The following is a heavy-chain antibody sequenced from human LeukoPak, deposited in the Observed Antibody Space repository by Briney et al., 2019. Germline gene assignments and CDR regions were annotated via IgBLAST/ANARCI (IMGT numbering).Heavy chain of an antibody. D-gene: IGHD3-10*01. CDR2: IYYSGST. CDR3: ASEGRITMVRGVIMGVQH. J-gene: IGHJ1*01. Sequence: PSETLSLTCTVSGGSISSGDYYWSWIRQPPGKGLEWIGYIYYSGSTYYNPSLKSRGTISVDTSKNQFSLKLSSVTAADTAVYYCASEGRITMVRGVIMGVQHWGQGTLVTVSS. CDR1: GGSISSGDYY. V-gene: IGHV4-30-4*01.